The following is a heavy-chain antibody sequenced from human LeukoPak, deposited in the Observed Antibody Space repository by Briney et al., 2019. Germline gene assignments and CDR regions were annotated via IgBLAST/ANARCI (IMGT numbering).Heavy chain of an antibody. CDR3: AKSKTAHYYDTSRLPGDY. CDR1: GFTFSSYG. J-gene: IGHJ4*02. D-gene: IGHD3-22*01. V-gene: IGHV3-30*18. CDR2: ISYDGSNK. Sequence: PGGSLRLSCAASGFTFSSYGMHWVRQAPGKGLEWVAVISYDGSNKYYADSVKGRFTISRDNSKNTLYLQMNSLRAEDTAVYYCAKSKTAHYYDTSRLPGDYWGQGTLVTVSS.